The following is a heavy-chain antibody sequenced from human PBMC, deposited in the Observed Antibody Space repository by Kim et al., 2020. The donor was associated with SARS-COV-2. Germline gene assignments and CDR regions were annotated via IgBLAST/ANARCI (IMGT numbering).Heavy chain of an antibody. J-gene: IGHJ4*02. CDR3: ARVSRRYGSGSRYYFDY. Sequence: QGRVTMTRDTSTSTVYMELSSLRSEDTAVYYCARVSRRYGSGSRYYFDYWGQGTLVTVSS. V-gene: IGHV1-46*01. D-gene: IGHD3-10*01.